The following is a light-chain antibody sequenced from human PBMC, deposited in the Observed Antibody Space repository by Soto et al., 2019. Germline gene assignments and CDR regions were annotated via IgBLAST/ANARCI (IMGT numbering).Light chain of an antibody. CDR2: SNN. Sequence: QSVLTQPPSASGTPGQRVTISCSGSSSNIGSNTVNWYQQLTGTAPKLLIYSNNQRPSGVPERFSGSKSGTSASLAISVLQSEDEADYYCAAWDESLNGWVCDGGTQLTV. J-gene: IGLJ3*02. CDR3: AAWDESLNGWV. CDR1: SSNIGSNT. V-gene: IGLV1-44*01.